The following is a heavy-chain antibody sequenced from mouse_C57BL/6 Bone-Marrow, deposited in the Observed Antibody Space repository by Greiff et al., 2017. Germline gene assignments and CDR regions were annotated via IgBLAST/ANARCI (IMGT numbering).Heavy chain of an antibody. CDR1: GYTFTSYR. CDR2: IYPGSGST. V-gene: IGHV1-55*01. Sequence: VQLQQPGAELVKPGASVKMSCKASGYTFTSYRITWVKQRPGQGLEWIGDIYPGSGSTKYNEKFKSKATMTVDTSSSTAYMQLIGLTSEDSAVYSCASRFAYWGQGTLVTVSA. CDR3: ASRFAY. J-gene: IGHJ3*01.